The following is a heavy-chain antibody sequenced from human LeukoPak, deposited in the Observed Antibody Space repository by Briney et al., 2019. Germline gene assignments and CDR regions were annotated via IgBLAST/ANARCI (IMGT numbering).Heavy chain of an antibody. Sequence: GGSLRLSCVVSGFNFSKNWMSWVRQAPGKGLEWVADIKQGGTEKNYVESVKGRFTISRDNSKNTLYLQMNSLRAEDAAVYYCAKVRGDYGDYEADYWGQGTLVTVSS. V-gene: IGHV3-7*01. CDR2: IKQGGTEK. J-gene: IGHJ4*02. CDR1: GFNFSKNW. CDR3: AKVRGDYGDYEADY. D-gene: IGHD4-17*01.